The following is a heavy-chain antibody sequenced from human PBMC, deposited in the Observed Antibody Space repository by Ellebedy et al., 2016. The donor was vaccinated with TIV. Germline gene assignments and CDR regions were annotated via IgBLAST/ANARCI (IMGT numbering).Heavy chain of an antibody. CDR2: IWYDGSNK. CDR1: GFTFSTYA. CDR3: ARGELLWFGEFFGY. J-gene: IGHJ4*02. Sequence: GESLKISCAASGFTFSTYALSWVRQAPGKGLEWVAVIWYDGSNKYYADSVKGRFTISRDNSKNTLYLQMNSLRAEDTAVYYCARGELLWFGEFFGYWGQGTLVTVSS. V-gene: IGHV3-33*08. D-gene: IGHD3-10*01.